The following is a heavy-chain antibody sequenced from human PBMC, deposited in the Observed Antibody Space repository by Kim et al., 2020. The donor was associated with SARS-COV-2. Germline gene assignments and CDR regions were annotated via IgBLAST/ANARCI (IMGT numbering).Heavy chain of an antibody. D-gene: IGHD6-13*01. Sequence: VKGRFTISRDKSKTTLYLQMNRLRAEDTAVYYCAKDGRIAAAGHRYYFDYWGQGTLVTVSS. J-gene: IGHJ4*02. V-gene: IGHV3-23*01. CDR3: AKDGRIAAAGHRYYFDY.